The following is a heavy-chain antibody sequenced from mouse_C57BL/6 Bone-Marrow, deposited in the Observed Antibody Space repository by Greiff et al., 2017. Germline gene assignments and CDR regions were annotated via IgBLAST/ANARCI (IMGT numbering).Heavy chain of an antibody. Sequence: QVQLKESGPELVKPGASVKLSCKASGYTFTSYDINWVKQRPGQGLEWIGWIYPRDGSTKYNEKFKGKATLTVDTSSSTAYMELHSLTSEDSAVYFCARGQYYGSSFYAMDYWGQGTSVTDSS. CDR1: GYTFTSYD. CDR2: IYPRDGST. J-gene: IGHJ4*01. V-gene: IGHV1-85*01. CDR3: ARGQYYGSSFYAMDY. D-gene: IGHD1-1*01.